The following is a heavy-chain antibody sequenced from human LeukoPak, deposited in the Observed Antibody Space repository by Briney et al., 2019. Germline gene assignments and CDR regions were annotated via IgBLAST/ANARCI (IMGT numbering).Heavy chain of an antibody. J-gene: IGHJ4*02. CDR1: GFTFSSYA. CDR2: ISVSGGST. D-gene: IGHD2-21*02. CDR3: AKEVVVTATYFDY. Sequence: PGGSLRLSCAASGFTFSSYAMSWVRQAPGKGLEWVSTISVSGGSTYCADSVKGRFTISRDNSKNTLYLQMNSLRVEDTAVYYCAKEVVVTATYFDYWGQGTLVTVSS. V-gene: IGHV3-23*01.